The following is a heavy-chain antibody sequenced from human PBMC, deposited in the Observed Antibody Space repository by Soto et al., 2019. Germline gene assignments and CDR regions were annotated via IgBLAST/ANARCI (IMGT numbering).Heavy chain of an antibody. D-gene: IGHD3-22*01. CDR3: DRDGGNSSGYAFDI. Sequence: SETLSLTCTVSGGSISSYYWSWIRQPPGKGLEWIGYIYYSGRNNYNPSLKSRVTISVATSKNQFSLKLISVNAAATALYYCDRDGGNSSGYAFDIWGQGTMVTVSS. V-gene: IGHV4-59*01. J-gene: IGHJ3*02. CDR1: GGSISSYY. CDR2: IYYSGRN.